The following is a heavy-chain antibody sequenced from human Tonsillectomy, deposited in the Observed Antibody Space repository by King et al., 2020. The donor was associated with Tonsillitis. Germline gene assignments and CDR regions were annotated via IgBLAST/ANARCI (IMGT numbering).Heavy chain of an antibody. V-gene: IGHV3-23*01. CDR3: AKDRDTYFDFWSGYSDFDY. J-gene: IGHJ4*02. Sequence: VQLLESGGGLVQPGGSLRLSCAASGFTFSSYAMSWVRQAPGKGLEWVSAISGGGGGTFYADSVKGRFTISRDNSKNTLYLEMNSLRAEDTAVYYCAKDRDTYFDFWSGYSDFDYWGQGTLVTVSS. CDR2: ISGGGGGT. CDR1: GFTFSSYA. D-gene: IGHD3-3*01.